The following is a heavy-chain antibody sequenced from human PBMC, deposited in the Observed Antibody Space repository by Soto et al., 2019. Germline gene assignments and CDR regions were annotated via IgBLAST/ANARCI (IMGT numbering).Heavy chain of an antibody. CDR1: GFTLSSHG. CDR3: VKEFGVDGSSYESFFDY. D-gene: IGHD5-18*01. J-gene: IGHJ4*02. CDR2: VSYDGGTK. V-gene: IGHV3-30*18. Sequence: QVQLVESGGGVVQPGWSLRLSCAASGFTLSSHGMQWVRQAPGKGLEWVAVVSYDGGTKYYADSVKGRFTISRDNSKNTLYLQMNSLRAEDTAVYYCVKEFGVDGSSYESFFDYWGQGTLVTVSS.